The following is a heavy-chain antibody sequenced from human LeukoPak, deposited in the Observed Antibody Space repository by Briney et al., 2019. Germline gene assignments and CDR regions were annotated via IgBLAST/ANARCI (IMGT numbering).Heavy chain of an antibody. J-gene: IGHJ3*01. CDR3: AKDSYVSGRPLHTFDV. D-gene: IGHD3-10*01. CDR1: GFTFAIHA. V-gene: IGHV3-23*01. Sequence: GGSLRLSCASSGFTFAIHAMTWVRQAPGKGLEWVSGISGDGASTHYAESVKGQFTISRDNSQNTLFLQMNSLRVEDTAIYYCAKDSYVSGRPLHTFDVWGQGTMVTVSS. CDR2: ISGDGAST.